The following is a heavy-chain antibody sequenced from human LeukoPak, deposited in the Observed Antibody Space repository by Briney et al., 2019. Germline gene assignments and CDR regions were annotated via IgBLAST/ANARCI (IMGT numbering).Heavy chain of an antibody. V-gene: IGHV3-21*01. CDR3: ARSALLIYAFDI. D-gene: IGHD2-8*01. CDR2: ISSSSSYI. CDR1: GFTFSSYS. J-gene: IGHJ3*02. Sequence: GGSLRLSCAASGFTFSSYSMNWVRQAPGKGLEWVSSISSSSSYIYYADSVKGRFTISRDNAKNSLYLQMNSLRAEDTAVYYCARSALLIYAFDIWGQGTMVTVSS.